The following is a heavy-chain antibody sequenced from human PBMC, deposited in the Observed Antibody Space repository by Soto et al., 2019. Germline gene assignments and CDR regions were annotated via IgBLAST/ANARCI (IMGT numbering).Heavy chain of an antibody. D-gene: IGHD2-8*01. CDR1: GGSISSYY. CDR2: IYYSGST. Sequence: SETLSLTCTVSGGSISSYYWSWIRQPPGKGLEWIGYIYYSGSTNYNPSLRSRVTLSVDTSKNQFSLRLTSVTAEDTAVYYCARHEGNGNVWPLDYWGQGILVTVSS. J-gene: IGHJ4*02. CDR3: ARHEGNGNVWPLDY. V-gene: IGHV4-59*08.